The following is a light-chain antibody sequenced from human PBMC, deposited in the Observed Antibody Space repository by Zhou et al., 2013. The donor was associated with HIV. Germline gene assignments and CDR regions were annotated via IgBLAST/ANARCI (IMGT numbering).Light chain of an antibody. Sequence: EIVLTQSPATLSLSPGERATLSCRASQSVSNYLAWYQQKPGQAPRLLIYGTSNRATGIPDRFSGSGSGTDFTLTISRLEPEDFAVYYCHQYGSSPWTFGQGTKVEIK. CDR1: QSVSNY. V-gene: IGKV3-20*01. CDR2: GTS. J-gene: IGKJ1*01. CDR3: HQYGSSPWT.